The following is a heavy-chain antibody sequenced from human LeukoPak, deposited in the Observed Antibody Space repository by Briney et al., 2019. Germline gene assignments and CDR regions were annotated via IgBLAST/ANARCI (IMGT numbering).Heavy chain of an antibody. J-gene: IGHJ3*02. CDR3: ARGTLLNAFDI. V-gene: IGHV3-48*03. CDR2: FRSSRGTI. CDR1: GFSISTYE. Sequence: GGSLRLSCAASGFSISTYEMNWVRQAPGKGLEWVSYFRSSRGTIYYADSVRGRFPVSGHSAKTSLYLQMNRLRADDTAVYYCARGTLLNAFDICGEGTIVTVSS. D-gene: IGHD1-26*01.